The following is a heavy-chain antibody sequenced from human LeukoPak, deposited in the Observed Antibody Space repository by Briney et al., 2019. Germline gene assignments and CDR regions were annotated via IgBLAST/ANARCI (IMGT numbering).Heavy chain of an antibody. D-gene: IGHD6-6*01. J-gene: IGHJ6*03. CDR2: MNPNSGNT. V-gene: IGHV1-8*03. CDR3: ARGHLEYSSSSLFYYYYYMDV. CDR1: GYTFTSYD. Sequence: ASVKVSRKASGYTFTSYDINWVRQATGQGLEWMGWMNPNSGNTGYAQKFQGRVTITRNTSISTAYMELSSLRSEDTAVYYCARGHLEYSSSSLFYYYYYMDVWGKGTTVTVSS.